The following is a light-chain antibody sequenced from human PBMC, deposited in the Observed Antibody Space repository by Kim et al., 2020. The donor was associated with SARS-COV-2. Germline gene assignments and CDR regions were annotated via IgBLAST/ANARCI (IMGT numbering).Light chain of an antibody. CDR2: GAS. Sequence: EIVLTQSPGTLSLSPGERATLSCRASQSVSSSYFTWYQQKPGQAPRLLIYGASSRATGIPDRFSGSGSGTDFTLTISRLEPEDFAVYYCQQYGGSRWTFGQGTKVDIK. CDR1: QSVSSSY. J-gene: IGKJ1*01. V-gene: IGKV3-20*01. CDR3: QQYGGSRWT.